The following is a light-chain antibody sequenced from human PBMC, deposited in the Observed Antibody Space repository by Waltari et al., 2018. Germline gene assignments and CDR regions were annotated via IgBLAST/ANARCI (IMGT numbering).Light chain of an antibody. V-gene: IGLV2-14*01. CDR1: SSDVGGYNY. Sequence: QSALTQPASVSGSPGQSLTISCTGTSSDVGGYNYVSLYQQHPGKAPKLVIFDVTKRPSGVSNRFSGSKSGNTASLTISGLQAEDEADYYCCSYTGSSTRVFGGGTKLTVL. J-gene: IGLJ3*02. CDR3: CSYTGSSTRV. CDR2: DVT.